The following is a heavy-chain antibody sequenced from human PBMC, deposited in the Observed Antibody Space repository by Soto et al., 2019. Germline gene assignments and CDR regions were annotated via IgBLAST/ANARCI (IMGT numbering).Heavy chain of an antibody. CDR2: ILYTGXX. Sequence: SXTRSLTCTVSGGSISSYYWSWIRQPPGKGLXRIGYILYTGXXNYNPYLXXRVKLSVDTSKNQLSLKLSSVTAADTAVYYCARRRDDYMYFAYWGQG. D-gene: IGHD4-4*01. CDR3: ARRRDDYMYFAY. J-gene: IGHJ4*02. CDR1: GGSISSYY. V-gene: IGHV4-59*08.